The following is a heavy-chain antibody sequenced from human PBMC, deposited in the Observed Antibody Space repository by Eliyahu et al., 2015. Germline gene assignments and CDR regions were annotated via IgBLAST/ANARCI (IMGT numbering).Heavy chain of an antibody. V-gene: IGHV3-15*01. D-gene: IGHD6-19*01. CDR1: GFXFXNAW. CDR3: TTGSSGWYWWVY. CDR2: IKSKTDVGTT. J-gene: IGHJ4*02. Sequence: EVQLVESGGGLVXPGGSLRLSCAASGFXFXNAWMSWVRQAPGKGLGWVGRIKSKTDVGTTDYAAPVKGRFTISRDDSKNTLYLQMNSLKTEDTAVYYCTTGSSGWYWWVYWGQGTLVTVSS.